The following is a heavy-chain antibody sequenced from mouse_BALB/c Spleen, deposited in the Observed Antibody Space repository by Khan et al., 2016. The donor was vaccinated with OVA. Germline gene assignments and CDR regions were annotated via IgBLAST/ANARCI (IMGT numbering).Heavy chain of an antibody. V-gene: IGHV2-2*02. CDR1: GFSLNNYS. CDR2: IGSAGST. Sequence: QVQLKESGPGLVQPSQSLSITCTVSGFSLNNYSVHWVRQSPGKGLEWLGVIGSAGSTDYNAASISRLTISKDNSRSQDSLKMNSLQPNDTAISYCAGRGYDYGRGALFAYWGQGTLVTVSA. D-gene: IGHD2-4*01. CDR3: AGRGYDYGRGALFAY. J-gene: IGHJ3*01.